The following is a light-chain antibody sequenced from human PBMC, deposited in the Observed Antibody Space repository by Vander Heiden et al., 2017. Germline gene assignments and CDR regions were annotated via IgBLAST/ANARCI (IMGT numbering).Light chain of an antibody. Sequence: SSDLTQPPSLSVSPGQTATITCSGDEVGKKFTSWFQQKPGHSPRLCIYQDKKRPSGIPDCVSGSNFATTATLTISGTQAVDDSYYYSQAWDDSTSIFGGGTKITVL. CDR2: QDK. J-gene: IGLJ2*01. CDR1: EVGKKF. V-gene: IGLV3-1*01. CDR3: QAWDDSTSI.